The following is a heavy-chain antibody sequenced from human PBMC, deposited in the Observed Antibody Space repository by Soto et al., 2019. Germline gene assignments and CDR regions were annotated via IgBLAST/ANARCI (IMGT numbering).Heavy chain of an antibody. V-gene: IGHV4-30-4*01. CDR3: ASPGVPAAKYYYGMDV. D-gene: IGHD2-2*01. Sequence: SETLSLTCTVSRGSISRGPFYWSFIRQPPGKGLEWIGYIYYSGSTYYNPSLKSRVTISVDTSKNQFSLKLSSVPAADTAVYYCASPGVPAAKYYYGMDVWGQGTTVTVSS. CDR1: RGSISRGPFY. J-gene: IGHJ6*02. CDR2: IYYSGST.